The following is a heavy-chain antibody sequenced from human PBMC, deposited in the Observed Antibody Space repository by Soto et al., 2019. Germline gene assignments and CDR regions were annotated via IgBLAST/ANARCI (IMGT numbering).Heavy chain of an antibody. CDR2: ISSSSSYI. Sequence: PGGSLRLSCAASGFTFSSYCMNWVRQAPGKGLEWVSSISSSSSYIYYADSVKGRFTISRDNAKNSLYLQMNSLRAEDTAVYYCATGGIAAAGTGGVYYYYYGMDVWGQGTTVTVSS. CDR1: GFTFSSYC. J-gene: IGHJ6*02. CDR3: ATGGIAAAGTGGVYYYYYGMDV. V-gene: IGHV3-21*01. D-gene: IGHD6-13*01.